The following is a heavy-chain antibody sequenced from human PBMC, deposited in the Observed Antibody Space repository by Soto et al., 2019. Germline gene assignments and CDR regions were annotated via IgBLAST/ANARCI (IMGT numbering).Heavy chain of an antibody. CDR3: ATSTVTTATFDY. CDR2: INHSGST. J-gene: IGHJ4*02. CDR1: GGSFSGYY. Sequence: SETLSLTCAVCGGSFSGYYWSWIRQPPWKGLEWIGEINHSGSTNYNPSLKSRVTISVDTSKNQFSLKLGSVTAADTAVYYCATSTVTTATFDYWGQGTLVTVSS. V-gene: IGHV4-34*01. D-gene: IGHD4-17*01.